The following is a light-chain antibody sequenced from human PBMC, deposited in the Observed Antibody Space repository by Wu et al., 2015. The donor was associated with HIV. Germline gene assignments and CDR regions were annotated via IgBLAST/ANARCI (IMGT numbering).Light chain of an antibody. V-gene: IGKV3-20*01. CDR3: QQFSSSLLT. CDR1: QTVYKNY. J-gene: IGKJ4*01. CDR2: GAS. Sequence: ESVLTQSPGTLSLSPGERATLSCRASQTVYKNYLAWYQQKPGQSPRLLIYGASTRATGIPDRFSGSGSGTDFTLTISRLDPEDFAVYFCQQFSSSLLTFGGGTKVE.